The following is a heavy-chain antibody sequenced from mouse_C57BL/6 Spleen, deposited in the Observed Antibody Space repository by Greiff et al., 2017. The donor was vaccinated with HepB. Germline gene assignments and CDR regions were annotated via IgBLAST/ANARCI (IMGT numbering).Heavy chain of an antibody. J-gene: IGHJ2*01. CDR2: ISSGGDYL. CDR3: TRGLDYFDY. D-gene: IGHD2-13*01. CDR1: GFTFSSYA. V-gene: IGHV5-9-1*02. Sequence: DVQLVESGEGLVKPGGSLKLSCAASGFTFSSYAMSWVRQTPEKRLEWVAYISSGGDYLYYADTVKGRFTISRDNARNTLYLQMSSLKSEDTATYYCTRGLDYFDYWGQGTTLTVSS.